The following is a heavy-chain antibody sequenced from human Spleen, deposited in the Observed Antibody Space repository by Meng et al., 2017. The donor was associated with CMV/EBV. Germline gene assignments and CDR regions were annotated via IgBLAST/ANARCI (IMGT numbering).Heavy chain of an antibody. V-gene: IGHV1-69*05. CDR2: IIPIFGTA. Sequence: SCKASGGTFSSYAISWVRQAPGQGLEWMGGIIPIFGTANYAQKFQGRVTITTDESTSTAYMELSSLRSEDTAVHYCASRGPEAGTDYWGQGTLVTVSS. CDR1: GGTFSSYA. D-gene: IGHD6-19*01. J-gene: IGHJ4*02. CDR3: ASRGPEAGTDY.